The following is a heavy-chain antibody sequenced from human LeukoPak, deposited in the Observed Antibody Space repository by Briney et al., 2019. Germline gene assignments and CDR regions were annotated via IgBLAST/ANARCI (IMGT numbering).Heavy chain of an antibody. CDR1: GFTFSSYA. J-gene: IGHJ4*02. D-gene: IGHD4-23*01. CDR3: AKDTIYGGNPRAGVAFDY. Sequence: GGSLRLSCAASGFTFSSYAMSWVRQAPGKGLEWVSAISGSGGSTYYADSVKGRFTISRDNSKNTLYLQMNSLRAEDTAVYYCAKDTIYGGNPRAGVAFDYWGQGTLVTVSS. V-gene: IGHV3-23*01. CDR2: ISGSGGST.